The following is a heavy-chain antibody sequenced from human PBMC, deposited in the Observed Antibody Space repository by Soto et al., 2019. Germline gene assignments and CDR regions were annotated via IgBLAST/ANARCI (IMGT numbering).Heavy chain of an antibody. V-gene: IGHV1-18*01. J-gene: IGHJ4*02. Sequence: QVQLVQSGGEVKMPGDSMTVSSKASGYTFFNYHITWVRQAPGQGLEWMAWINTYNGMTDYAQRFQGRVTMTRDTSTSTAYMELRNLGSDDTAVYFCAKSPRGEMAADWGQGTLVTVSS. D-gene: IGHD6-19*01. CDR2: INTYNGMT. CDR3: AKSPRGEMAAD. CDR1: GYTFFNYH.